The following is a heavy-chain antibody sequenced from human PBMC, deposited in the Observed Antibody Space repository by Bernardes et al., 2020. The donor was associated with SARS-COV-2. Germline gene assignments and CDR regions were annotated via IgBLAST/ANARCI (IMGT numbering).Heavy chain of an antibody. J-gene: IGHJ3*02. CDR2: ISWNSGSI. Sequence: GGSLRLSCAASGFTFGDYAMHWVRQAPGKGLEWVSGISWNSGSICYVDSVKGRFTISRDNAKNSLYLQMNSLRAEDTAVYYCAKAFSDTAMVFSAFGSWGQGKKVTVSS. V-gene: IGHV3-9*01. CDR1: GFTFGDYA. D-gene: IGHD5-18*01. CDR3: AKAFSDTAMVFSAFGS.